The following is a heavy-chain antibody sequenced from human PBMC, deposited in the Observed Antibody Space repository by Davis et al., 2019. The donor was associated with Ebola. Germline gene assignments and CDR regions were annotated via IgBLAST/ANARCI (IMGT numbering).Heavy chain of an antibody. Sequence: GESLKISCKGSGYSFTTYWIAWVRQTPGKGLEWMGIIYAGDSDSRYSPSFEGQVTISADKSISTAYLQWSSLKASDTAMYYCARQSSSGWYQSVDYWGQGTLVTVSS. D-gene: IGHD6-19*01. CDR1: GYSFTTYW. V-gene: IGHV5-51*01. CDR2: IYAGDSDS. J-gene: IGHJ4*02. CDR3: ARQSSSGWYQSVDY.